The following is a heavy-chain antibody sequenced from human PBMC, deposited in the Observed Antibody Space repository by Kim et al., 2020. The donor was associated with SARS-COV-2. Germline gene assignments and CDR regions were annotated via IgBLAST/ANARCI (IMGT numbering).Heavy chain of an antibody. CDR1: GFTFSSYW. D-gene: IGHD6-19*01. CDR3: ARGDLAVAGNVGALNYGMDV. V-gene: IGHV3-74*01. Sequence: GGSLRLSCAASGFTFSSYWMHWVRQAPGKGLVWVSRINSDGSSTSYADSVKGRFTISRDNAKNTLYLQMNSLRAEDTAVYYCARGDLAVAGNVGALNYGMDVWGQGTTVTVSS. J-gene: IGHJ6*02. CDR2: INSDGSST.